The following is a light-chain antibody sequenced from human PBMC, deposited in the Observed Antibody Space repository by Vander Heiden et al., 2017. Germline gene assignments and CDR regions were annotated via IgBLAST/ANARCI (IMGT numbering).Light chain of an antibody. Sequence: QSSLTQPPSASGTPGQRVTTSCSGSSSNIRSRTVNWYQHLPGTTPKLLIYSNNQRPSGVPDRISASKSGTSASLAVSGLQSEDEADYYCSAWDNSLNAWVFGGGTKLTVL. J-gene: IGLJ3*02. V-gene: IGLV1-44*01. CDR3: SAWDNSLNAWV. CDR2: SNN. CDR1: SSNIRSRT.